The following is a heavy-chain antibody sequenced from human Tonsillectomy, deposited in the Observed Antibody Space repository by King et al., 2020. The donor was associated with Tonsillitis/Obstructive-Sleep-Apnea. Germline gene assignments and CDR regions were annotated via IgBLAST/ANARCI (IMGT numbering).Heavy chain of an antibody. CDR3: VKEDRRIDAFDI. CDR1: GFTFSSYA. Sequence: EVQLVESGGGLVQPGGSLRLSCSASGFTFSSYAMHWVRQAPGKGLEYVSAISSNGGSTYYADSVKGRFTISRDNSKNTLYLQMSWLRAEDTAVYYCVKEDRRIDAFDIWGQGTMVTVSS. V-gene: IGHV3-64D*06. CDR2: ISSNGGST. J-gene: IGHJ3*02.